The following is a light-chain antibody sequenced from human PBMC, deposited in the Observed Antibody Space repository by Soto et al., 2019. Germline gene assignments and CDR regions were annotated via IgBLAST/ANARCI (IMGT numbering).Light chain of an antibody. Sequence: EIVLTQSPGTLSLSPGERATLSCRASQSVSSSYLAWYQQKPGQAPRLLIYGECSRATGIPDRFSGSGSGTDFTLTISRLEPEDFAVYYCQQYGSSPWTFGQGTKVEIK. CDR2: GEC. J-gene: IGKJ1*01. CDR1: QSVSSSY. V-gene: IGKV3-20*01. CDR3: QQYGSSPWT.